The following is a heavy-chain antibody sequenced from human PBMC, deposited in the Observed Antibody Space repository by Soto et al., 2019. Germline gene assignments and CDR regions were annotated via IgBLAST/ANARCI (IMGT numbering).Heavy chain of an antibody. V-gene: IGHV1-69*08. Sequence: QVQLVQSGAEVKKPGSSVKVSCKASGGTFSSYTISWVRQAPGQGLEWMGRIIPILGIANYAQKFQGRVTITADKSTRTAYMALRSLRSEDTAVYYCAREEYYYGSGAFFDYWGQGTLVTVSS. CDR3: AREEYYYGSGAFFDY. J-gene: IGHJ4*02. CDR2: IIPILGIA. D-gene: IGHD3-10*01. CDR1: GGTFSSYT.